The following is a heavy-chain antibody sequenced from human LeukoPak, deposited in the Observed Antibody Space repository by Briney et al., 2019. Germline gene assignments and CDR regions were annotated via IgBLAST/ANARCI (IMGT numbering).Heavy chain of an antibody. CDR2: ISGSGGSA. V-gene: IGHV3-23*01. Sequence: GGSLRLSCAASGFTFSSYAMSWVRQAPGKGLEWVSAISGSGGSAYYADSVRGRFTISRDNSKNTLYLQMNSLRAEDTAVYYCAASGWYAPFDYWGQGTLVTVSS. CDR3: AASGWYAPFDY. J-gene: IGHJ4*02. D-gene: IGHD6-19*01. CDR1: GFTFSSYA.